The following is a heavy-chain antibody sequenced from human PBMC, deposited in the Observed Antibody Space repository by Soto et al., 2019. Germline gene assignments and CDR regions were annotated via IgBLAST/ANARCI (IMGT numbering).Heavy chain of an antibody. V-gene: IGHV1-69*12. CDR1: GGTFSSYA. Sequence: QVQLVQSGAEVKKPGSSVKVSCKASGGTFSSYAISWVRQAPGQGLEWMGGIIPIFGTANYAQKFQGRVTIAADESTSTAYIELSSLRSEDTAVYYCARPAYSGYEMAYSFDYWGQGTLVTVSS. CDR2: IIPIFGTA. CDR3: ARPAYSGYEMAYSFDY. D-gene: IGHD5-12*01. J-gene: IGHJ4*02.